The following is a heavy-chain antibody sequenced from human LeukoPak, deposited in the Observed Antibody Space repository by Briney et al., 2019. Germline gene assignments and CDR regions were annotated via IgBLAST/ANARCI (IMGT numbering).Heavy chain of an antibody. J-gene: IGHJ4*02. CDR1: GYTFTGYY. Sequence: ASVKVSCKASGYTFTGYYMHWVRQAPGQGLEWMGSINPNSGGTNYAQKFQGRVTMTRDTSISTAYMELSRLRSDDTAVYYCATVYCSGGSCYSWALDYWGQGTLVTVSS. CDR3: ATVYCSGGSCYSWALDY. D-gene: IGHD2-15*01. V-gene: IGHV1-2*02. CDR2: INPNSGGT.